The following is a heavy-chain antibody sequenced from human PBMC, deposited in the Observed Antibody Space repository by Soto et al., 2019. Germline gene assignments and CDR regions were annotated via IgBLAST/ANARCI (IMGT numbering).Heavy chain of an antibody. J-gene: IGHJ3*02. CDR1: GFSFSNSD. Sequence: QVQLEESGGGVVQPRRSMRLSCVASGFSFSNSDMHWVRQAPGKGLEWVAHITIDGSRKYYADSVKGRFTVSRANSKNTVYLQINSLRPDETALYYCTRGPTHGAFDIWGQGTMFTVSS. V-gene: IGHV3-30*03. CDR2: ITIDGSRK. CDR3: TRGPTHGAFDI.